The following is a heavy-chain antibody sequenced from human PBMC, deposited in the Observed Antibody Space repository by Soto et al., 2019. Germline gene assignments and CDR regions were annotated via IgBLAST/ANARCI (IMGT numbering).Heavy chain of an antibody. Sequence: QVQLVQSGAEVKKPGASVKVSCKASGYTFTSYYMHWVRQAPGQGLEWMGIINPSGGSRSYAQKFQGRVTMIRDTSTSTVYMELSRLRSEDTAVYYCARCSRSYCVLGMDVWGQGTTVTVSS. D-gene: IGHD3-10*01. CDR3: ARCSRSYCVLGMDV. CDR2: INPSGGSR. J-gene: IGHJ6*02. V-gene: IGHV1-46*03. CDR1: GYTFTSYY.